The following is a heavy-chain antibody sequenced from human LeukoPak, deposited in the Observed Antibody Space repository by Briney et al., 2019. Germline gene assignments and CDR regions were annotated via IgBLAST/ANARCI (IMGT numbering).Heavy chain of an antibody. CDR1: GFTFSSYA. J-gene: IGHJ6*02. D-gene: IGHD3-22*01. CDR2: ISGSGGST. CDR3: AKDLAYYHDSSGYSFYCYGMDV. Sequence: GGSLRLSCAASGFTFSSYAMSWVRQAPGKGLEWVSGISGSGGSTNYADAVKGRFTISRDNPKNTLHLQMNSLRVEDTAVYYCAKDLAYYHDSSGYSFYCYGMDVWGQGTTVTVSS. V-gene: IGHV3-23*01.